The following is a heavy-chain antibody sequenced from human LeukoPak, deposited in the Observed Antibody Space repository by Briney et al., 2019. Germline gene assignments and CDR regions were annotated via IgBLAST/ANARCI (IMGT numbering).Heavy chain of an antibody. V-gene: IGHV3-48*04. CDR1: GFTFNSYS. D-gene: IGHD3-3*01. CDR3: ARDPPDYDFWSGHYYYYYGMDV. CDR2: INTGSNLK. Sequence: GGSLRLSCAASGFTFNSYSMNWVRQAPGKGLEWVSYINTGSNLKYYAESVKGRFTISRDNAKNTLYLQMNSLRAEDTAVYYCARDPPDYDFWSGHYYYYYGMDVWGQGTTVTVSS. J-gene: IGHJ6*02.